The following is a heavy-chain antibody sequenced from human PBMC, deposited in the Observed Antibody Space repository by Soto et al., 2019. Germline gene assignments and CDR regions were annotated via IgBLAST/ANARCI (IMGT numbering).Heavy chain of an antibody. V-gene: IGHV1-69*01. CDR3: ASTGRPNGYYDSSGYYWDY. Sequence: QVQLVQSGAEVKKPGSSVKVSCKASGGTFSSYAISWVRQAPGQGLEWMGGIIPIFGTANYAQKFQGRVTITADESTSTAYMELSSLRSEDTAVYYCASTGRPNGYYDSSGYYWDYWGQGTLVTVSS. CDR2: IIPIFGTA. CDR1: GGTFSSYA. J-gene: IGHJ4*02. D-gene: IGHD3-22*01.